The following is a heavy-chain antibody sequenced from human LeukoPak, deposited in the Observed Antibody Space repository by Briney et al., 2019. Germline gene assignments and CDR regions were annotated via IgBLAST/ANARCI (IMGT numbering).Heavy chain of an antibody. Sequence: NASETLSLTCTVSGGSISSSSYYWGWIRQPPGKGLEWIGSIYYSGSTYYNPSLKSRVTISVDTSKNQFSLKVSSVTAADTAVYYCARGNIEWELPGVFDPWGQGTLVTVSS. V-gene: IGHV4-39*07. CDR3: ARGNIEWELPGVFDP. CDR2: IYYSGST. D-gene: IGHD1-26*01. J-gene: IGHJ5*02. CDR1: GGSISSSSYY.